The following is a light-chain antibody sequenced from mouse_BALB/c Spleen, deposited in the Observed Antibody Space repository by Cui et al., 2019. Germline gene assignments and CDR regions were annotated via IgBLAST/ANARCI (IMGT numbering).Light chain of an antibody. CDR1: QSLLNSGNQKNY. CDR3: QNDYSYPFT. J-gene: IGKJ4*01. Sequence: DIVMTQSPSSLTVKAGEKVTMSCKSSQSLLNSGNQKNYLTWYQQKPGQPPKLLIYWASTRESGVPDRFTGSGSGTDFTLTISSVQAEDLAVYYCQNDYSYPFTFGSGTKLEIK. V-gene: IGKV8-19*01. CDR2: WAS.